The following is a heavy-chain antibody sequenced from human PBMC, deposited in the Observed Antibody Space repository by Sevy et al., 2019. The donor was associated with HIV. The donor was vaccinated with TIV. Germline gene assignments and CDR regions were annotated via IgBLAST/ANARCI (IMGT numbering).Heavy chain of an antibody. J-gene: IGHJ5*02. V-gene: IGHV4-31*03. CDR2: IYYTGST. D-gene: IGHD1-26*01. CDR1: GGSISSGAYY. CDR3: ARNKSRREGEYWFDP. Sequence: SETLSLTCTVSGGSISSGAYYWSWIRQHPGTGLECIGYIYYTGSTYHNPSLRSRVTMSVDTSKNQFSLRLSSVTAADTAVYYCARNKSRREGEYWFDPWDQGTLVTVSS.